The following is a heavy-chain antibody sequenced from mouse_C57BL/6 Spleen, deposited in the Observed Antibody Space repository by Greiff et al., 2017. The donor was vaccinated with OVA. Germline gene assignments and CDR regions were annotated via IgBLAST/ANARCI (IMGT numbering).Heavy chain of an antibody. CDR2: IYPGDGDT. CDR1: GYAFSSSW. J-gene: IGHJ4*01. V-gene: IGHV1-82*01. D-gene: IGHD2-10*02. Sequence: VQLQQSGPELVKPGASVKISCKASGYAFSSSWMNWVKQRPGKGLEWIGRIYPGDGDTNYNGKFKGKATLTADKSSSTAYMQLSSLTSEDSAVYFGASGYAPYAMDYWGQGTSVTVSS. CDR3: ASGYAPYAMDY.